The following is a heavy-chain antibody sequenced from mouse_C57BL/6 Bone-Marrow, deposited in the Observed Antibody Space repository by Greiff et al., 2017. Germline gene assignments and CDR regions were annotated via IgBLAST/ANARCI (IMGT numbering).Heavy chain of an antibody. D-gene: IGHD1-1*01. J-gene: IGHJ2*01. CDR1: GYTFTSYG. V-gene: IGHV1-81*01. Sequence: LKESGAELARPGASVKLSCKASGYTFTSYGISWVKQRTGQGLEWIGEIYPRSGNTYYNEKFKGKATLTADKSSSTAYMELRSLTSEDSAVYFCASFYYGSSYAYWGQGTTLTVSS. CDR2: IYPRSGNT. CDR3: ASFYYGSSYAY.